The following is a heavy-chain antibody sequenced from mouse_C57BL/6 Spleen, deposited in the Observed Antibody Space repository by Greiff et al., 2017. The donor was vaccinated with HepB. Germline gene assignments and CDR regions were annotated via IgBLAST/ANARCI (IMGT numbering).Heavy chain of an antibody. J-gene: IGHJ4*01. V-gene: IGHV7-3*01. CDR1: GFTFTDYY. Sequence: EVQGVESGGGLVQPGGSLSLSCAASGFTFTDYYMSWVRQPPGKALEWLGFIRNKANGYTTEYSASVKGRFTISRDNSQSILYLQMNALRAEDSASYYCAGYEGDAMDYWGQGTSVTVSS. CDR3: AGYEGDAMDY. CDR2: IRNKANGYTT.